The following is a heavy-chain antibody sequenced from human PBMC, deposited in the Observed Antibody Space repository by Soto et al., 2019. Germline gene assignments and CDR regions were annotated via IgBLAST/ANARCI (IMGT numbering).Heavy chain of an antibody. Sequence: SETLSLTCTVSCGSIRSSSYYSGRIRQCPGQGLEWIGNIYYSGNTFYNPSLQSRVAISVDTSKNQFYLHLSSVTAADTAIFYCASIAAPGTTHFDFWGQGTLVTVSS. CDR3: ASIAAPGTTHFDF. D-gene: IGHD6-13*01. V-gene: IGHV4-39*01. J-gene: IGHJ4*02. CDR1: CGSIRSSSYY. CDR2: IYYSGNT.